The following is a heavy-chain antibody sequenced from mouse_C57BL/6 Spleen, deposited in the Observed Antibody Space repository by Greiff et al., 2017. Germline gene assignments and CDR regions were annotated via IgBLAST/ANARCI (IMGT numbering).Heavy chain of an antibody. D-gene: IGHD1-1*01. J-gene: IGHJ4*01. V-gene: IGHV1-72*01. CDR2: IDPNSGGT. Sequence: QVQLQQPGAELVKPGASVKLSCTASGYTFTSYWMHWVKQRPGRGLEWIGRIDPNSGGTKYNEKFKSKATLTVDKPSSTAYLQLSSLTSDDSAVYYCARGGTTVVENYAMDYWGQGTSVTVAS. CDR3: ARGGTTVVENYAMDY. CDR1: GYTFTSYW.